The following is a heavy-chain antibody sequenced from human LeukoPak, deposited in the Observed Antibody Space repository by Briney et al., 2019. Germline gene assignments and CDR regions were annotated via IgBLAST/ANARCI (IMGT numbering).Heavy chain of an antibody. J-gene: IGHJ4*02. D-gene: IGHD6-19*01. V-gene: IGHV4-59*13. CDR1: GGSISIFN. CDR2: IDFSGST. CDR3: ARVGVSGLADFEY. Sequence: PSETLSLTCTVSGGSISIFNWSWVRQPPGQGLQWIGSIDFSGSTDYNPSLKSRVTMSVDTSKKQFSLKLASATTSDTAVYFCARVGVSGLADFEYWGQGILVTVSS.